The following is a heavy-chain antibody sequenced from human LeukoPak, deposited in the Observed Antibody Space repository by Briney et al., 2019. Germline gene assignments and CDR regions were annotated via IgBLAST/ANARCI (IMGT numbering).Heavy chain of an antibody. V-gene: IGHV3-74*01. J-gene: IGHJ4*02. CDR2: ISSDGIST. Sequence: PGGSLRLSCAASGFTFSSYWMHWVRQVPGKGLVWVSRISSDGISTAYADSVKGRFTLSRDNSKNTLYLQMNSLRAEDTAVYYCAKDLYGSGSFFDYWGQGTLVTVSS. D-gene: IGHD3-10*01. CDR1: GFTFSSYW. CDR3: AKDLYGSGSFFDY.